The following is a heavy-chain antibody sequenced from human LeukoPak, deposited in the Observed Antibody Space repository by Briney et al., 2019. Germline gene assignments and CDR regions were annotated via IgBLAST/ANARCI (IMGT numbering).Heavy chain of an antibody. CDR1: GGSFSGFY. V-gene: IGHV3-23*01. CDR2: ISGGGETT. CDR3: ARDYADYVGYFFFDY. Sequence: ETLSLTCAVYGGSFSGFYWSWIRQSPGKGLEWVSSISGGGETTYYADSAKGRFTISRDNSQNTLYLQTNSLRAEDTAVYYCARDYADYVGYFFFDYWGQGTLVTVSS. J-gene: IGHJ4*02. D-gene: IGHD4-17*01.